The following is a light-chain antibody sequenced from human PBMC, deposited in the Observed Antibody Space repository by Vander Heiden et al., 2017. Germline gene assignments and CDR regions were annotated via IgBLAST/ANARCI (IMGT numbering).Light chain of an antibody. CDR1: QSVSNW. Sequence: DIQMTQSPSTLSASVGDRVTITCRASQSVSNWLAWYQQKPGKVPNLLIYKASSLESGVPSRFSGSGSGTEFTLTLSSLQPDDFATYYCQQYNSFPFTFGHGTKVDI. CDR2: KAS. J-gene: IGKJ3*01. V-gene: IGKV1-5*03. CDR3: QQYNSFPFT.